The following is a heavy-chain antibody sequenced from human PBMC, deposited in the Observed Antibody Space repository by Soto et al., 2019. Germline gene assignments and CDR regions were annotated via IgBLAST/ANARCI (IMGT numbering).Heavy chain of an antibody. CDR2: ITYDGSNK. Sequence: QVQLVESGGGVVQPGGSLRVSCAASGFSFSSYAMHWVRQAPGKGLERVAGITYDGSNKYYADSVKGRFTVSRDTSKNXLALQMNRLRVEATAVYHCAKDLWPARGSGSPLDYRGQGTLVTVSS. D-gene: IGHD6-19*01. J-gene: IGHJ4*02. CDR3: AKDLWPARGSGSPLDY. V-gene: IGHV3-30*18. CDR1: GFSFSSYA.